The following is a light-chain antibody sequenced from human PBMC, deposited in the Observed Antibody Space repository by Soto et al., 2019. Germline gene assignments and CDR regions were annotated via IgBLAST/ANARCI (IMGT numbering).Light chain of an antibody. CDR2: DAS. J-gene: IGKJ5*01. Sequence: IPLTQSPASLSASVGERVTITCRASQDIRGALAWYQQSPGEAPQLLIYDASTLESGVPSRFSGSSSGTHFTLTISSLQPEDVATYYCQQFLSYPITFGQGTRLEI. V-gene: IGKV1-13*02. CDR3: QQFLSYPIT. CDR1: QDIRGA.